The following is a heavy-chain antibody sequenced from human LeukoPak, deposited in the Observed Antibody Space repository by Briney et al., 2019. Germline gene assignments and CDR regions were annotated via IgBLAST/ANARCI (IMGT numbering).Heavy chain of an antibody. J-gene: IGHJ5*01. CDR3: ARDLWNFYDDSGYNRDFDS. CDR2: VGTFGGDT. D-gene: IGHD3-22*01. CDR1: TSP. Sequence: ASVKVSCKATSPISWVRQAPGPRPEWVGWVGTFGGDTYYPQKFQGRITVTTDTSTSTVYMELRNLRSDDTAVYYCARDLWNFYDDSGYNRDFDSWGQGTLVTVSS. V-gene: IGHV1-18*01.